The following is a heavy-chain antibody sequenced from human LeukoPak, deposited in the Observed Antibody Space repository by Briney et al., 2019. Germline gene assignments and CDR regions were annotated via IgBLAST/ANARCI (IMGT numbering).Heavy chain of an antibody. CDR3: AKVVVAANGYYGMDV. J-gene: IGHJ6*02. Sequence: SVKVSCKASGGTFSSYAISWVRQAPGQGLEWMGGIIPIFGTANYAQKFQGRVTITADKSTSTAYMELSSLRSEDTAAYYCAKVVVAANGYYGMDVWGQGTTVTVSS. CDR1: GGTFSSYA. CDR2: IIPIFGTA. D-gene: IGHD2-15*01. V-gene: IGHV1-69*06.